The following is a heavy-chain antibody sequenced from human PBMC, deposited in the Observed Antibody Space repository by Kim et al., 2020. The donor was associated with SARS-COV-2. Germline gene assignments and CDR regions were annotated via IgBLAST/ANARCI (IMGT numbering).Heavy chain of an antibody. V-gene: IGHV4-31*03. CDR1: GGSISSGGYY. J-gene: IGHJ4*02. Sequence: SETLSLTCTVSGGSISSGGYYWSWIRQHPGKGLEWIGYIYYSGSTYYNPSLKSRVTISVDTSKNQFSLKLSSVTAADTAVYYCARGPVDTAMGPVGFYFDYWGQGTLVTVSS. CDR3: ARGPVDTAMGPVGFYFDY. D-gene: IGHD5-18*01. CDR2: IYYSGST.